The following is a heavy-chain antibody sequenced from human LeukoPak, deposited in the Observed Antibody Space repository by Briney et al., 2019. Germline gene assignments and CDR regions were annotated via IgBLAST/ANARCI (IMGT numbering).Heavy chain of an antibody. CDR2: ISSSGSTI. D-gene: IGHD6-6*01. Sequence: GGSLRLSCAASGFTFSDYYMSWIRQAPGKGLEWVSYISSSGSTIYYADSVKGRFTISRDNSKNTLYLQMNSLRAEDTAVYYCARDGGGSSSSGYYYYYMDVWGKGTTVTVSS. CDR3: ARDGGGSSSSGYYYYYMDV. J-gene: IGHJ6*03. V-gene: IGHV3-11*04. CDR1: GFTFSDYY.